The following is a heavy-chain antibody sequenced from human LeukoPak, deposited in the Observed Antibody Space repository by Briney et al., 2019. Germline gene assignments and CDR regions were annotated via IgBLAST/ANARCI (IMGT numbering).Heavy chain of an antibody. J-gene: IGHJ4*02. Sequence: ASVKVSCKASGYTFTSYGISWVRQAPGQGLEWMGWISAYNGNTNYAQKLQGRVTMTTDTSTSTAYMELRSLRSDDTAVYYCARGHEGSTSKLYEFDYWGQGTLVTVSS. CDR1: GYTFTSYG. V-gene: IGHV1-18*01. CDR3: ARGHEGSTSKLYEFDY. D-gene: IGHD2-2*01. CDR2: ISAYNGNT.